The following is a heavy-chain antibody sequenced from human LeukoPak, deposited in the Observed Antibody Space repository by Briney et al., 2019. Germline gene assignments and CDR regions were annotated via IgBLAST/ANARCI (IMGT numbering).Heavy chain of an antibody. J-gene: IGHJ4*02. CDR1: GYSFTSGHY. D-gene: IGHD2-2*01. V-gene: IGHV4-38-2*01. CDR3: VRYCSSTSCILRGFDY. CDR2: IYHTGST. Sequence: SETLSLTCSVSGYSFTSGHYWGWIRQPPGKGLEWIGNIYHTGSTHYNPSLKSRVTISVDTSKNQFSLKLSSVTAADTAVYYCVRYCSSTSCILRGFDYWGQGTLVTVSS.